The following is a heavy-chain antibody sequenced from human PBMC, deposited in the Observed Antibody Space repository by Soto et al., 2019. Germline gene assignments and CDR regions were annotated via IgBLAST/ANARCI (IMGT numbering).Heavy chain of an antibody. V-gene: IGHV1-18*01. CDR3: AREGVAPYYYYGMDV. CDR1: GYTFTSYG. D-gene: IGHD5-12*01. CDR2: ISTYNGDT. J-gene: IGHJ6*02. Sequence: ASVKVSCKASGYTFTSYGISWVRQAPGQGLEWMGWISTYNGDTNYAQTFQGRVTMTTDTSTSTVHMEVRSLRSDDTAFYYCAREGVAPYYYYGMDVWGQGTRVTVSS.